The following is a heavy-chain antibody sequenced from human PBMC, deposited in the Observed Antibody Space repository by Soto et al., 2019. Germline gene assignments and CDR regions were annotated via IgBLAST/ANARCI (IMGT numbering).Heavy chain of an antibody. CDR1: GGSISSGGYY. Sequence: SETLSLTCTVSGGSISSGGYYWSWIRQPPGKGQEWIAYISYSWNTYYNPSLKSRISISADTCKNQFSLELKSVTVADTAVYYCGTVRASWYVDYWGQGTLVTVSS. J-gene: IGHJ4*02. CDR2: ISYSWNT. CDR3: GTVRASWYVDY. V-gene: IGHV4-30-4*01. D-gene: IGHD2-2*01.